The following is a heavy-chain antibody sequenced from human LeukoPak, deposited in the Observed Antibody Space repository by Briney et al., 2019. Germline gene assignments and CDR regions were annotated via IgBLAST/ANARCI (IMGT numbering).Heavy chain of an antibody. D-gene: IGHD6-19*01. CDR1: GFTFSSYE. J-gene: IGHJ4*02. V-gene: IGHV3-48*03. CDR2: ISSSGSTI. Sequence: GGPLRLSCAASGFTFSSYEMNWVRQAPGKGLEWVSYISSSGSTIYYADSVKGRFTISRDNAKNSLYLQMNSLRAEDTAVYYCARGFGAVAGRGPFFDYWGQGTLVTVSS. CDR3: ARGFGAVAGRGPFFDY.